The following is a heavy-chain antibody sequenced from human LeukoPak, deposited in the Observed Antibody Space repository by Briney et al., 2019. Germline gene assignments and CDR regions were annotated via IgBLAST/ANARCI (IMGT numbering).Heavy chain of an antibody. CDR1: GGSISSYH. D-gene: IGHD1-26*01. Sequence: SETLSLTCTVSGGSISSYHWTWMRQAPGKGLERIGYMYNTGSTNYNPSLKSRVTISAETSKNQFSLKLTSVTAADTAVYYCARGEGYFDYWGQGTLVTVSS. CDR3: ARGEGYFDY. CDR2: MYNTGST. J-gene: IGHJ4*02. V-gene: IGHV4-59*01.